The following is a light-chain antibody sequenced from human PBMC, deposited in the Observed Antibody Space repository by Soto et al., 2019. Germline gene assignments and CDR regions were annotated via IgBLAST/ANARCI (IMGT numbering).Light chain of an antibody. CDR2: TAS. V-gene: IGKV3-15*01. Sequence: EIVMTQSPATLSVSPGERATLSCRASQSVSINLAWYQQKPGQAPRLLIYTASTRATGIPARFSGSGSGTEFTLTISSLQSEDFAGYYCQQHNNWALTFGQGTKVEIK. CDR3: QQHNNWALT. J-gene: IGKJ1*01. CDR1: QSVSIN.